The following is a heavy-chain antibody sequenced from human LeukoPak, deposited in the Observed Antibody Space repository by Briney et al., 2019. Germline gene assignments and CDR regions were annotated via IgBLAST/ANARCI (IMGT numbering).Heavy chain of an antibody. CDR3: TRQPPVVVAATWFDP. Sequence: PGGSLRLSCAASGFTFSGSAMHWVRQASGKGLEWVGRIRSKANSYATAYAASVKGRFTISRDDSKNTAYLQMNSLITEDTAVYYCTRQPPVVVAATWFDPWGQGTLVTVSS. J-gene: IGHJ5*02. CDR2: IRSKANSYAT. V-gene: IGHV3-73*01. D-gene: IGHD2-15*01. CDR1: GFTFSGSA.